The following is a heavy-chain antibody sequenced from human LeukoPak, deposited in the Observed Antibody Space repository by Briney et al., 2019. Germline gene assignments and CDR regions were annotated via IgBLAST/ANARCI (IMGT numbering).Heavy chain of an antibody. CDR1: GGSISSYY. V-gene: IGHV4-4*07. CDR3: ARGVVFRRENYYYYYMDV. D-gene: IGHD3-22*01. J-gene: IGHJ6*03. CDR2: IYTIGST. Sequence: SETMSLTSTVSGGSISSYYWSCIRQPAGKVLEWIGRIYTIGSTNYNPSLKSRVTMSVDTSKNQFSLKLSSGTAADTAVYYCARGVVFRRENYYYYYMDVWGKGTTVTVSS.